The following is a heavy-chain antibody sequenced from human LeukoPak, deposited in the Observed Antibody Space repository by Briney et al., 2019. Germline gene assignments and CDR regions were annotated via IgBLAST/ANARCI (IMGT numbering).Heavy chain of an antibody. CDR2: IYYSGSS. CDR1: GGSVSSCSYY. D-gene: IGHD2-15*01. V-gene: IGHV4-61*01. Sequence: PSETLSLTCTVSGGSVSSCSYYWNWIRQPPGKGLEWIGYIYYSGSSSYNSSLKSRVTISVDTSKNQFSLMLTSVTAADTAVYYCASLRYCSGGSCFPKYFQHWGQGTLVTVSS. J-gene: IGHJ1*01. CDR3: ASLRYCSGGSCFPKYFQH.